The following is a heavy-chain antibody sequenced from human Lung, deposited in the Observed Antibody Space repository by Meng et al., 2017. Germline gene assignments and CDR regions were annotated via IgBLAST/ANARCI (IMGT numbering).Heavy chain of an antibody. J-gene: IGHJ4*02. CDR2: INPKSGDT. V-gene: IGHV1-2*06. Sequence: ASVKVSCKPSGYNFPDYYIHWVRRAPGQGLEWMGRINPKSGDTHYAQKFQARVTMTGDTSISTAYMELSGLGSDDTAMYYCARDEDMSAAGKLFGDYWGQGTLVTVSS. CDR1: GYNFPDYY. CDR3: ARDEDMSAAGKLFGDY. D-gene: IGHD6-25*01.